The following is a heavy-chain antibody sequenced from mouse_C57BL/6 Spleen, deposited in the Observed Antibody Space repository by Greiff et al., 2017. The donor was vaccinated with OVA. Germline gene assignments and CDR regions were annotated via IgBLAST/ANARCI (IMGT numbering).Heavy chain of an antibody. J-gene: IGHJ4*01. CDR3: TREYGSSFHAMDY. V-gene: IGHV1-5*01. Sequence: EVQLQQSGTVLARPGASVKMSCKTSGYTFTSYWMHWVKQRPGQGLEWIGAIYPGNSDTSYNQKFKGKAKLTAVTSASTAYMELSSLTNEDSAVYYCTREYGSSFHAMDYWGQGTSVTVSS. CDR2: IYPGNSDT. CDR1: GYTFTSYW. D-gene: IGHD1-1*01.